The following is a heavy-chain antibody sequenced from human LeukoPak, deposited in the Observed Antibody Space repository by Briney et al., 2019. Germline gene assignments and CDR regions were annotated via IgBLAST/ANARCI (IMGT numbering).Heavy chain of an antibody. CDR1: GFTFSSYA. CDR3: ARDSMPGGWRRVVNWFDP. Sequence: GGSLRLSCAASGFTFSSYAMHWVRQAPGKGLEWVAVISYDGSNKYYADSVKGRFTISRDNSKNTLYLQMNSLRAEDTAVYYCARDSMPGGWRRVVNWFDPWGQGTLVTVSS. CDR2: ISYDGSNK. J-gene: IGHJ5*02. D-gene: IGHD2/OR15-2a*01. V-gene: IGHV3-30-3*01.